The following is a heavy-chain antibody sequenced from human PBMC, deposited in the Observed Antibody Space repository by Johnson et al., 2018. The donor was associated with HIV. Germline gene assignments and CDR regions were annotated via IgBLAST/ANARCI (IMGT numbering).Heavy chain of an antibody. CDR3: AKVDRGGWGGDAFDI. CDR2: ISYDGSNK. D-gene: IGHD3-10*01. J-gene: IGHJ3*02. CDR1: EFTFDGYD. V-gene: IGHV3-30*18. Sequence: QVQLVESGGGLVQPGGSLRLSCAASEFTFDGYDMSWVRQAPGKGLEWVALISYDGSNKYDADSVKGRFTISRDNSKNTLYLQINSLRAEDTAVYYCAKVDRGGWGGDAFDIWGQGTMVTVSS.